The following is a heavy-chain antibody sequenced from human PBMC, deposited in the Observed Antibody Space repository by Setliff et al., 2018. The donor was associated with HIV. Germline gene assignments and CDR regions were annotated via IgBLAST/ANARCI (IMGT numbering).Heavy chain of an antibody. Sequence: SETLSLTCTVSGGSTSSSSYYWGWVRQPPGKGLEWIGSVYYSGTTYYNPSLTSRVTISVDTSKNQFSLKLTSVTAADTALYYCARHFSIFGVTIISNDAFDIWGRGTMVTVSS. D-gene: IGHD3-3*01. V-gene: IGHV4-39*01. CDR2: VYYSGTT. CDR3: ARHFSIFGVTIISNDAFDI. CDR1: GGSTSSSSYY. J-gene: IGHJ3*02.